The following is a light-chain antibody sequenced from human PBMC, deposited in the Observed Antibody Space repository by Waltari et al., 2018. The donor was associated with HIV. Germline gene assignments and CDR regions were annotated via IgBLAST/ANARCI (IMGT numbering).Light chain of an antibody. V-gene: IGLV2-11*01. J-gene: IGLJ2*01. CDR1: SSAVGGLPY. Sequence: QSALTQPRSVSGSPGQSVTISCTGTSSAVGGLPYVSWYPQYPGTATNLMIYDVTTRPAGVPARFSGSKSGNTSSLTIFGLQAEDEADYYCCSYAGSNTLLFGGGTTLTVL. CDR2: DVT. CDR3: CSYAGSNTLL.